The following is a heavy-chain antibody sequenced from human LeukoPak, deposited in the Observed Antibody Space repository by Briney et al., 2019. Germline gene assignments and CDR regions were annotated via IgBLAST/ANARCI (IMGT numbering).Heavy chain of an antibody. CDR2: INHSGST. V-gene: IGHV4-34*01. Sequence: NPSETLSLTCTVSGGSISSHYWSWIRQPPGKGLEWIGEINHSGSTNYNPSLKSRVTISVDTSKNQFSLKLSSVTAADTAVYYCARAFSRRGSHYYYYMDVWGKGTTVTVSS. CDR1: GGSISSHY. J-gene: IGHJ6*03. D-gene: IGHD3-10*01. CDR3: ARAFSRRGSHYYYYMDV.